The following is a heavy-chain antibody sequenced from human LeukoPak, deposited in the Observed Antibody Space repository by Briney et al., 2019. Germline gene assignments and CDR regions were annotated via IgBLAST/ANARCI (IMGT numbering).Heavy chain of an antibody. CDR2: INSDGSWT. J-gene: IGHJ4*02. CDR1: GNYW. V-gene: IGHV3-74*01. Sequence: GGSLRLSCAASGNYWMHWVRLAPGKGLVWVSHINSDGSWTSYADSVKGRFTISKDNAKNTVYLQMNNLRAEDTAVYYCVSFYETYWGRGTLVTVSS. CDR3: VSFYETY. D-gene: IGHD2-2*01.